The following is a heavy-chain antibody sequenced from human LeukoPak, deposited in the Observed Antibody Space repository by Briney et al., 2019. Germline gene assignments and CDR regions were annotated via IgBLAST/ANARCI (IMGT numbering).Heavy chain of an antibody. CDR1: AFTSARYR. CDR3: ASLGMAAAGRDYFDY. D-gene: IGHD6-25*01. J-gene: IGHJ4*02. CDR2: ISTCSSYI. Sequence: PGESMTLSCAASAFTSARYRVNWVRPLEEKGMGWVSSISTCSSYIYYAGSVKGRCIISRDHAKNSLYMQMNSLRAAHTAVYFCASLGMAAAGRDYFDYWGQGTLITVSS. V-gene: IGHV3-21*01.